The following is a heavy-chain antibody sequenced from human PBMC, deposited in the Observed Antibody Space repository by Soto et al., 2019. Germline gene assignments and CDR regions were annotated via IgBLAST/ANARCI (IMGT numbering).Heavy chain of an antibody. CDR1: GYTFTSYD. CDR3: ARELRTTVTTPAGS. Sequence: ASVKVSCKASGYTFTSYDINWVRQATGQGLEWMGWMNPNSGNTGYAQKFQGRVTMTRNTSISTAYMELSSLRSEDTAVYYCARELRTTVTTPAGSWGQGTQVTVSS. CDR2: MNPNSGNT. D-gene: IGHD4-4*01. V-gene: IGHV1-8*01. J-gene: IGHJ5*02.